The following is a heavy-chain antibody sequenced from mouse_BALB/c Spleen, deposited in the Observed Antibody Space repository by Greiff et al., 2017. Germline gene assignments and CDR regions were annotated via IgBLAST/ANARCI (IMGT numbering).Heavy chain of an antibody. V-gene: IGHV5-6-5*01. CDR3: ARNYMDDNYAMDN. D-gene: IGHD2-14*01. J-gene: IGHJ4*01. CDR1: GFTFSSYA. Sequence: EVHLVESGGGLVKPGGSLKLSCAASGFTFSSYAMSWVRQTPEKRLEWVASISSGGSTYYPDSVKGRFTISRDNARNILYLQMSSLRSEDTAMYYCARNYMDDNYAMDNRGQGASVSVSS. CDR2: ISSGGST.